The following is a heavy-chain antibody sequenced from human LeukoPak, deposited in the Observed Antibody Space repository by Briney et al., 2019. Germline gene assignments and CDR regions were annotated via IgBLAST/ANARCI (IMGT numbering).Heavy chain of an antibody. V-gene: IGHV3-7*01. CDR1: GFTFSIYW. CDR3: ARQSFDGYHYPDY. J-gene: IGHJ4*02. Sequence: GGSLRLSCAASGFTFSIYWMTWVRQAPGKGLEWVANIRQDETEKYYGDSVKGRFTISRDNAKNSLFLQMDSLRAEDTAVYYCARQSFDGYHYPDYWGLGSLVTVSS. D-gene: IGHD5-18*01. CDR2: IRQDETEK.